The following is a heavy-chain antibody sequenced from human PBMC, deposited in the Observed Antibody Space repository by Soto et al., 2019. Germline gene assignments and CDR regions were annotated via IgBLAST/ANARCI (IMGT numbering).Heavy chain of an antibody. CDR3: ARRSVDTVDSSGFYEY. Sequence: ETRSLTCAVYVGSFSAYYWSWIRQPPGKGLEWIGEINHSGGTSYNPSLKSRVTISVDTSKSQFSLKLTSVTAADRAVYYCARRSVDTVDSSGFYEYWGKGTPVTV. J-gene: IGHJ4*02. V-gene: IGHV4-34*01. CDR1: VGSFSAYY. D-gene: IGHD3-22*01. CDR2: INHSGGT.